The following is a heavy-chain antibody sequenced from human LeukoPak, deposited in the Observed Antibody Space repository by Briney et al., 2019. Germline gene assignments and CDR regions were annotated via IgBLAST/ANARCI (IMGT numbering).Heavy chain of an antibody. CDR1: GFIFSNYA. V-gene: IGHV3-23*01. D-gene: IGHD1-26*01. CDR3: PAREWELGFDN. Sequence: GGTLRLSCAASGFIFSNYAMSWVRQAPGKGLEWVLSISHTGGSTFYADSVKGRFTISRDNSENTLVLKINSLRAEDTAIYYCPAREWELGFDNWGQGTLVTVSS. CDR2: ISHTGGST. J-gene: IGHJ4*02.